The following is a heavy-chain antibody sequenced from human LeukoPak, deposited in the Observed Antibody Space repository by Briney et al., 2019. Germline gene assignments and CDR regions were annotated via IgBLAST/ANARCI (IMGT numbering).Heavy chain of an antibody. V-gene: IGHV4-61*02. J-gene: IGHJ6*03. CDR3: AREIGFWSGYYPYYYYMDV. Sequence: PSETLSLTCTVSGGSINSGTYYWSWIRQPAGKGLEWIGRIYTSGSTNYNPSLKSRVTISVDTSKNQFSLKLSSVTAADTAVYYCAREIGFWSGYYPYYYYMDVWGKGTTVTVSS. CDR2: IYTSGST. CDR1: GGSINSGTYY. D-gene: IGHD3-3*01.